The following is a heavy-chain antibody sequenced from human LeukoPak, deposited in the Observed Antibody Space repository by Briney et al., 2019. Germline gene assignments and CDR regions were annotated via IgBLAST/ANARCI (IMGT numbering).Heavy chain of an antibody. CDR2: IKQDGSEK. D-gene: IGHD2-8*01. CDR3: AKGGRGNGEVY. J-gene: IGHJ4*02. CDR1: GFTFSSYW. V-gene: IGHV3-7*01. Sequence: QPGGSLRLSCAVSGFTFSSYWMNWVRQAPGKGLEWVANIKQDGSEKNYVDSVEGRVTISRDNAKSSLFLQMNDLRAEDTAVYYCAKGGRGNGEVYWGQGTLVTVSS.